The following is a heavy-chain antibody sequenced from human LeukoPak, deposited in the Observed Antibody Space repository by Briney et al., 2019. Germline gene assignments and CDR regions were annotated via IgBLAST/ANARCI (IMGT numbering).Heavy chain of an antibody. D-gene: IGHD2/OR15-2a*01. Sequence: SETLSLTCTVSGVSISSSYWSWIRQPPGKGLEWVGFIHYTGNTNHNPSLKNRVTISVDTSKNQFSLKLSSVTAADTAIYYCAKYGQYNFDYWGQGTLVTVSS. J-gene: IGHJ4*02. V-gene: IGHV4-59*01. CDR1: GVSISSSY. CDR2: IHYTGNT. CDR3: AKYGQYNFDY.